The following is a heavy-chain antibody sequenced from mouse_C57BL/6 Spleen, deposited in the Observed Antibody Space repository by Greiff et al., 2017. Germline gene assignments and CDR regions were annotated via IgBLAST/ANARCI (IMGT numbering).Heavy chain of an antibody. Sequence: VQLQQPGAELVKPGASVKLSCKASGYTFTSYWMHWVKQRPGQGLEWIGMIHPNSGSTNYNEKFKSKATLTVDKSSSTAYMQLSSLTSEDSAVYYCAREGNSYGSSYVALYAMDYWGQGTSVTVAS. D-gene: IGHD1-1*01. CDR1: GYTFTSYW. CDR3: AREGNSYGSSYVALYAMDY. CDR2: IHPNSGST. V-gene: IGHV1-64*01. J-gene: IGHJ4*01.